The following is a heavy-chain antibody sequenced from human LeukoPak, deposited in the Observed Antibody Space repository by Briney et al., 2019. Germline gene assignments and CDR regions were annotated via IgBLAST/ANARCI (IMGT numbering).Heavy chain of an antibody. CDR1: GFTFSSYE. CDR3: ARVGSGYYYVDY. J-gene: IGHJ4*02. D-gene: IGHD3-22*01. Sequence: GGSLRLSCAASGFTFSSYELNWVRQAPGKGLEWVSYISSSGSTIYYADSVKGRFTISRDNAKNSLYLQMNSLRAEDTAVYYCARVGSGYYYVDYWGQGTLVTVSS. V-gene: IGHV3-48*03. CDR2: ISSSGSTI.